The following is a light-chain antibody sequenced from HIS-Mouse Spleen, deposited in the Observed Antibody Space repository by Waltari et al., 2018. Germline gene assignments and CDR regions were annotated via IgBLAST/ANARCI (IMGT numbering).Light chain of an antibody. CDR2: DVS. Sequence: QSALTQPRSVSGSPGQSVTISCTGPSSDVGGSNYVSWYQQHPGKAPKLMIYDVSKRPSGVPDRFSGSKSGNTASLTISGLQAEDEADYYCCSYAGSYTYVFGTGTKVTVL. J-gene: IGLJ1*01. CDR3: CSYAGSYTYV. CDR1: SSDVGGSNY. V-gene: IGLV2-11*01.